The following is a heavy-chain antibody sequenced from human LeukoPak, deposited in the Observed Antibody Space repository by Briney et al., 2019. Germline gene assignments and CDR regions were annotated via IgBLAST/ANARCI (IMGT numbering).Heavy chain of an antibody. Sequence: PSETLSLTXAVYGGSFSGYYWSWIRQPPGKGLEWIGEINHSGSTNYNPSLKSRVTISVDTSKNQFSLKLSSVTAADTAVYYCARRGGSGSYYKATDDYWGQGTLVTVSS. V-gene: IGHV4-34*01. CDR3: ARRGGSGSYYKATDDY. D-gene: IGHD3-10*01. CDR1: GGSFSGYY. J-gene: IGHJ4*02. CDR2: INHSGST.